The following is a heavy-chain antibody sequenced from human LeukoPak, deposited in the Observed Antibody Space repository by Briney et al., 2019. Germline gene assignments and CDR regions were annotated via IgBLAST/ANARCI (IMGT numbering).Heavy chain of an antibody. Sequence: GGSLRLSCAASGFTFSSYGMHWVRQAPGKGLEWVSAISGSGGSTYYADSVKGRFTISRDNSKNTLYLQMNSLRAEDTAVYYCVRLGKEMATIGIWGQGTMVTVSS. D-gene: IGHD5-24*01. CDR2: ISGSGGST. J-gene: IGHJ3*02. CDR3: VRLGKEMATIGI. CDR1: GFTFSSYG. V-gene: IGHV3-23*01.